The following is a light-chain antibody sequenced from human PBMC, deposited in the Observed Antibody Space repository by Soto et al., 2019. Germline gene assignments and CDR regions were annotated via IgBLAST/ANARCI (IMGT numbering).Light chain of an antibody. V-gene: IGLV2-8*01. Sequence: QSVLTQPPSASGSPGQSVTISCTGTSSDVGGYNYVSWYQQHPGKAPKLMIYEVSKRPSGVPDRFSGSKSGNTASLTVSGLQGEDEADYYCSSYAGSLYVFGTGTKLTVL. J-gene: IGLJ1*01. CDR1: SSDVGGYNY. CDR2: EVS. CDR3: SSYAGSLYV.